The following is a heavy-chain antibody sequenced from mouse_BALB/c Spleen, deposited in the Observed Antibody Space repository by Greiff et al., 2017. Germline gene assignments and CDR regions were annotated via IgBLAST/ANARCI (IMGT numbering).Heavy chain of an antibody. CDR3: ARAWYYFDY. V-gene: IGHV1S137*01. CDR2: ISTYYGDA. CDR1: GYTFTDYA. J-gene: IGHJ2*01. Sequence: QVQLQQSGAELVRPGVSVKIPCKGSGYTFTDYAMHWVKQSHAKSLEWIGVISTYYGDASYNQKFKGKATMTVDKSSSTAYMELARLTSEDSAIYYCARAWYYFDYWGQGTTLTVSS.